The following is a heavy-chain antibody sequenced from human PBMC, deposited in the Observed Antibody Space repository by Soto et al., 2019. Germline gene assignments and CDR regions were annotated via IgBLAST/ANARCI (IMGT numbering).Heavy chain of an antibody. CDR3: AKPTLVRGVIPWFDP. Sequence: GGSLRLSCAASGFTFSSYAMSWVRQAPGKGLEWVSAISGSGGSTYYADSVKGRFTISRDNSKNTLYLQMNSLRAEDTAVYYCAKPTLVRGVIPWFDPWGQGTLVTVSS. CDR1: GFTFSSYA. CDR2: ISGSGGST. D-gene: IGHD3-10*01. J-gene: IGHJ5*02. V-gene: IGHV3-23*01.